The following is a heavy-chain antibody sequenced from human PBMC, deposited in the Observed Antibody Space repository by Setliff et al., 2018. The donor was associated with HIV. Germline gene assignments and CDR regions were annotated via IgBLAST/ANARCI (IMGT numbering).Heavy chain of an antibody. V-gene: IGHV3-7*01. J-gene: IGHJ6*03. Sequence: GGSLRLSCEASGFMYNKFWMSWVRQAPGRGLEWVANVKQDGLDKSYADSVRGRFTSSRDNAKKSLSLQMDSLSAEDTAVYYCARDWEVVAVTAHMDVWGKGTTVTVSS. CDR3: ARDWEVVAVTAHMDV. CDR1: GFMYNKFW. D-gene: IGHD2-15*01. CDR2: VKQDGLDK.